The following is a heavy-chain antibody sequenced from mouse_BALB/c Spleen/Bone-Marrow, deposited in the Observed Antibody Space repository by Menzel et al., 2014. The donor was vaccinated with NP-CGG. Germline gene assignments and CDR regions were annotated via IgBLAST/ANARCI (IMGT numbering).Heavy chain of an antibody. CDR3: SREGAY. J-gene: IGHJ3*01. V-gene: IGHV1S81*02. CDR1: GYTFTSYY. CDR2: ITPSNGDT. Sequence: QVHVKQSGAELVKPGASVKLSCKASGYTFTSYYMYWVKRRPGQGLEWIGEITPSNGDTNFNEKFKSKATLTVDKSSSTAYMQLSSLTSEDSAVYYCSREGAYWGQGTLVTVSA.